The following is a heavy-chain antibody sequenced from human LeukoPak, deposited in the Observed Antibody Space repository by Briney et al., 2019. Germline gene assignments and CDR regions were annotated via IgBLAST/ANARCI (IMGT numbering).Heavy chain of an antibody. J-gene: IGHJ6*02. V-gene: IGHV5-51*01. D-gene: IGHD3-9*01. CDR1: GYSFISYW. CDR2: IYPGDSDT. CDR3: ARAPYDILTTYYYYGMDV. Sequence: GESLKISCKGSGYSFISYWIGWVRQMPGKGLEWMGIIYPGDSDTRYSPSFQGQVTISADKSISTAYLQWGSLKASDTAMYYCARAPYDILTTYYYYGMDVWGQGTTVTVSS.